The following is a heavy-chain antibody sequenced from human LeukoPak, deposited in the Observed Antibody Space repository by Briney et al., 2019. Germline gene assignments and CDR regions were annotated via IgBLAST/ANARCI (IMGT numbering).Heavy chain of an antibody. CDR3: AKKGKDKLLWFGESFDY. CDR2: ISGSGGST. D-gene: IGHD3-10*01. Sequence: GGSLRLSCAASGFTFGTYWMSWVRQAPGKGLEWVSAISGSGGSTYYADSVKGRFTISRDNSKNTLYLQMNSLRAEDTAVYYCAKKGKDKLLWFGESFDYWGQGTLVTVSS. J-gene: IGHJ4*02. V-gene: IGHV3-23*01. CDR1: GFTFGTYW.